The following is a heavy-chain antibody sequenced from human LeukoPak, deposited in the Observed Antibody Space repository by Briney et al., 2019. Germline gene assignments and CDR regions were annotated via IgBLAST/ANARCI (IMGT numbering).Heavy chain of an antibody. V-gene: IGHV1-8*01. CDR3: ARAGDQNWFDP. D-gene: IGHD3-10*01. J-gene: IGHJ5*02. CDR2: MRFINGNT. Sequence: ASVKVSCKASGYTLTTFEVNWVRQATGQGPEWMGWMRFINGNTGYAPKFQGRVTMTRNTSENTAYMELSSLRSEDTAVYYCARAGDQNWFDPWGQGTLVTVSS. CDR1: GYTLTTFE.